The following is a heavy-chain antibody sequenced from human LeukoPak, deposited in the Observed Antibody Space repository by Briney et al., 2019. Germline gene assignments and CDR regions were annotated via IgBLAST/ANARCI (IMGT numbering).Heavy chain of an antibody. Sequence: ASVEVSCKASGYTFTSYDINWVRQATGQGLEWMGWMNPNSGNTGYAQKFQGRVTMTRNTSISTAYMELSSLRSEDTAVYYCARGRAARVRTGARRFDPWGQGTLVTVSS. CDR1: GYTFTSYD. CDR3: ARGRAARVRTGARRFDP. CDR2: MNPNSGNT. V-gene: IGHV1-8*01. J-gene: IGHJ5*02. D-gene: IGHD6-6*01.